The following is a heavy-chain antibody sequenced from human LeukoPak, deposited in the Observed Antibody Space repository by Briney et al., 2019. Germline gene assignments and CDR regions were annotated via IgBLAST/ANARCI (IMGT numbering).Heavy chain of an antibody. CDR1: GFTFSDYA. Sequence: GGSLRLSCAASGFTFSDYAMNWVRQAPGKGLEWVSSISSGGSYISYADSVKGRFTVSRDNAKDSLFLQMRSLRDEDTAVYYCARGPALYCTSSSCLDGVDWGQGTLVTVSS. J-gene: IGHJ4*02. D-gene: IGHD2-2*01. CDR3: ARGPALYCTSSSCLDGVD. CDR2: ISSGGSYI. V-gene: IGHV3-21*01.